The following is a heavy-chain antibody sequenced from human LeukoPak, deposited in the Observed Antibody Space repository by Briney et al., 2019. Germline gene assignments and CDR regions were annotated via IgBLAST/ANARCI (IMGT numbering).Heavy chain of an antibody. Sequence: GGSLRLSCAASGFTFSSYGMHWVRQAPGKGLEWVSSISSSSSYIYYADSVKGRFTISRDNAKNSLYLQMNSLRAEDTAVYYCARDFGGSYLVGNWFDPWGQGTLVTVSS. J-gene: IGHJ5*02. D-gene: IGHD1-26*01. CDR3: ARDFGGSYLVGNWFDP. V-gene: IGHV3-21*01. CDR2: ISSSSSYI. CDR1: GFTFSSYG.